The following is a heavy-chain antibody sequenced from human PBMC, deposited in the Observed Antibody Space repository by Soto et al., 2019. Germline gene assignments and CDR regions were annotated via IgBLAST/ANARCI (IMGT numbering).Heavy chain of an antibody. CDR2: INHSGST. J-gene: IGHJ5*02. CDR3: ARGLIXLWFTGVLPLPYNWFDP. Sequence: TSETLSLTCAVYGGSFSCYYWSWIRQPPGKGLEWIGEINHSGSTNYNPSLKSRVTISVDTSKNQFSLKLSSVTAADTAVYYCARGLIXLWFTGVLPLPYNWFDPWGQGTLVTVSS. V-gene: IGHV4-34*01. CDR1: GGSFSCYY. D-gene: IGHD5-18*01.